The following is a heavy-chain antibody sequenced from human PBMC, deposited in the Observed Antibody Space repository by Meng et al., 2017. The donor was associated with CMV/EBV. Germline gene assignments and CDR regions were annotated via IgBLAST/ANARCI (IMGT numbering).Heavy chain of an antibody. V-gene: IGHV4-34*01. Sequence: SETLSLTCAVYGGSFSGYYRSWIRQPPGKGLEWIGEINHSGSTNYNPSLKSRVTISVDTSKNQFSLKLSSVTAADTAVYYCARGAHCSSTSCYNIWGQGTLVTVSS. J-gene: IGHJ4*02. CDR2: INHSGST. D-gene: IGHD2-2*01. CDR3: ARGAHCSSTSCYNI. CDR1: GGSFSGYY.